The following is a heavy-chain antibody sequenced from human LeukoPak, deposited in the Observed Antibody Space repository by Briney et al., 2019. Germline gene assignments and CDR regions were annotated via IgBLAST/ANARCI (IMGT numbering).Heavy chain of an antibody. Sequence: TGGSLRLSCAASGFTFSSYWMSWVRQAPGKGLEWVANIKKDGSEKYYVDSVKGRFTISRDNAKTSLYLQMISLRAEDTAVYYCARHLSGVTGYTYSRGIDYWGQGTLVTVSS. J-gene: IGHJ4*02. CDR1: GFTFSSYW. CDR3: ARHLSGVTGYTYSRGIDY. CDR2: IKKDGSEK. V-gene: IGHV3-7*01. D-gene: IGHD5-18*01.